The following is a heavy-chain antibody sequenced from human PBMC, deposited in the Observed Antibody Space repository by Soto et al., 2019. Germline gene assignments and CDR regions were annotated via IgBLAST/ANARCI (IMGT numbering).Heavy chain of an antibody. CDR3: AKVAHTAMVLNAPLLWFGELLPDAFDI. CDR2: ISYDGSNK. V-gene: IGHV3-30*18. Sequence: QVQLVESGGGVVQPGRSLRLSCAASGFTFSSYGMHWVRQAPGKGLEWVAVISYDGSNKYYADSVKGRFTISRDNSKNTLYLQMNSLRAEDTAVYYCAKVAHTAMVLNAPLLWFGELLPDAFDIWGQGTMVTVSS. D-gene: IGHD3-10*01. CDR1: GFTFSSYG. J-gene: IGHJ3*02.